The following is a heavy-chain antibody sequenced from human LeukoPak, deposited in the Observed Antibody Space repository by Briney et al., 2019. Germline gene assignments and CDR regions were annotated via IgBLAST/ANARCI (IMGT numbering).Heavy chain of an antibody. J-gene: IGHJ3*02. V-gene: IGHV4-39*07. CDR2: ISYSGST. D-gene: IGHD3-22*01. Sequence: SSETLSLTCSVSGGSISSSDYFWGWIRQPPGKGLEWIAFISYSGSTHYNPSLKSRVTISVDTSKDQFSLNLNSVIAADTAVYYCARYYYDSSGHFKGADAFDIWGQGTMVTVSS. CDR3: ARYYYDSSGHFKGADAFDI. CDR1: GGSISSSDYF.